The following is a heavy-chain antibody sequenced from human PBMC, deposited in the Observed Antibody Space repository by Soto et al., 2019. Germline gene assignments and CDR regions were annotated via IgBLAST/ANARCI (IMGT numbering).Heavy chain of an antibody. Sequence: QVQLVQSGAEVKKPGASVKVSCKASGYTFTSYYMHWLRQAPGQGLEWLGIINPSGGSTSYAHKLQGSVTMTRDTSTSTVYMERSRLRSEDTAVYYCARQLRAVAGNNRFDPWGQGTLVTVSS. CDR1: GYTFTSYY. J-gene: IGHJ5*02. V-gene: IGHV1-46*01. D-gene: IGHD6-19*01. CDR2: INPSGGST. CDR3: ARQLRAVAGNNRFDP.